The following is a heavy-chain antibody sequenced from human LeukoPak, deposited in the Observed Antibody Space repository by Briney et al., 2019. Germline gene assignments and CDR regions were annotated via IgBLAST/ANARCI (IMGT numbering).Heavy chain of an antibody. CDR2: IIPIFGTA. V-gene: IGHV1-69*05. CDR3: ARGVVVVPAAMPGYYYYYMDV. J-gene: IGHJ6*03. Sequence: SVKVSCKXSGGTFSSYAISWVRQSPGQGLEWMGGIIPIFGTANYAQKFQGRVTITTDESTSTAYMELSSLRSEDTAVYYCARGVVVVPAAMPGYYYYYMDVWGKGTTVTVSS. CDR1: GGTFSSYA. D-gene: IGHD2-2*01.